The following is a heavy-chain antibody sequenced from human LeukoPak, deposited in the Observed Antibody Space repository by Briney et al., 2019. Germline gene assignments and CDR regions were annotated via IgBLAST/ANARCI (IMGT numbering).Heavy chain of an antibody. CDR3: AREGLGSSSSADY. D-gene: IGHD6-6*01. CDR1: GGSISSGSYY. V-gene: IGHV4-61*02. J-gene: IGHJ4*02. Sequence: MASETLSLTCTVSGGSISSGSYYWSWIRQPAGKGLEWIGRIYTSGSTNYNPSLKSRVTISVDTSKNQFSLKLSSVTAADTAVYYCAREGLGSSSSADYWGQGTLVTVSS. CDR2: IYTSGST.